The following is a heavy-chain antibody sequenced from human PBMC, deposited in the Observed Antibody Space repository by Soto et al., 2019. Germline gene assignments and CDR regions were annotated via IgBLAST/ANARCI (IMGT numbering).Heavy chain of an antibody. J-gene: IGHJ4*02. Sequence: PSETLSLTCAVSVGSMSRTNWWSWVRQSPGKGLEWIGEIFHSGNTNYNPSLKSRVAMSVDKSQNRFSLKLSSVTAADTAVYYCARVGNYDILTGYKYFDYWGQGTLVTVSS. CDR3: ARVGNYDILTGYKYFDY. V-gene: IGHV4-4*02. CDR2: IFHSGNT. D-gene: IGHD3-9*01. CDR1: VGSMSRTNW.